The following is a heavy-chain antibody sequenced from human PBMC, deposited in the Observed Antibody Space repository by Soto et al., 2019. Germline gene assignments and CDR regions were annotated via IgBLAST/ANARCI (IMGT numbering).Heavy chain of an antibody. D-gene: IGHD6-19*01. Sequence: ELQLLESGGGLVQPGGSLRLSCAASGFTFSTYAMSWVRQAPGKGLEWVSAISDSGCSTYYADSVEGRFTISRDKSKNALFLQMSSLRAADTAIYVCAKAFRVAGIHSCDYWGQGTLVTVSS. CDR2: ISDSGCST. CDR3: AKAFRVAGIHSCDY. CDR1: GFTFSTYA. J-gene: IGHJ4*02. V-gene: IGHV3-23*01.